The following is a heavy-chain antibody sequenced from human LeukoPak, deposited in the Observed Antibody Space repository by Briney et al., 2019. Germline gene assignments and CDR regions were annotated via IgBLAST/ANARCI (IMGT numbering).Heavy chain of an antibody. D-gene: IGHD2-15*01. V-gene: IGHV4-30-2*01. Sequence: PSQTLSLTCAVSGGSISSGGYSWSWIRQPPGKGLEWIGYIYHSGSTYYNPSLKSRVTISVDRSKNQFSLKPSSVTAADTAVYYCARAPYCSGGSCYRHPIHFDYWGQGTLVTVSS. CDR2: IYHSGST. CDR1: GGSISSGGYS. CDR3: ARAPYCSGGSCYRHPIHFDY. J-gene: IGHJ4*02.